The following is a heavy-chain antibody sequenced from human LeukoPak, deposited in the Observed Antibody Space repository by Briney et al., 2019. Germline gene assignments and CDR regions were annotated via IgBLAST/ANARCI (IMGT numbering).Heavy chain of an antibody. CDR1: GGSISSSSYY. J-gene: IGHJ4*02. V-gene: IGHV4-39*07. CDR2: IYYSGST. D-gene: IGHD6-13*01. Sequence: SETLSLTCTVSGGSISSSSYYWGWIRQPPGKGLEWIGSIYYSGSTYYNPSLKSRVTISVDTSKNQFSLKLSSVTAADTAVYYCARDAGGLAAAGEWGYWGQGTLVTVSS. CDR3: ARDAGGLAAAGEWGY.